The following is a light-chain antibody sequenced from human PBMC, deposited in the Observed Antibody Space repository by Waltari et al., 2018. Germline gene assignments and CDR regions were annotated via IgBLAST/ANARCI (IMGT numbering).Light chain of an antibody. V-gene: IGLV3-25*03. CDR2: KDS. CDR3: QSADSSGTLNWV. CDR1: ALPKQY. J-gene: IGLJ3*02. Sequence: SYELTQPPPVSVSPGQTARITCPGDALPKQYAYWYQQKPGQAPVLVIYKDSERPSGIPERFSGSSSGTTVTLTISGVQAEDEADYYCQSADSSGTLNWVFGGGTKLTVL.